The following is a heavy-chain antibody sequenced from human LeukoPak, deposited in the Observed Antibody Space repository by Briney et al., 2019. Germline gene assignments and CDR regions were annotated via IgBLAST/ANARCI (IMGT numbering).Heavy chain of an antibody. V-gene: IGHV3-21*01. D-gene: IGHD6-6*01. CDR1: GFTFSKFT. J-gene: IGHJ4*02. CDR3: ARIGYRSSSFDY. Sequence: GGSLRLSCAGSGFTFSKFTVNWVRQAPGKGLEWVSSISGGSTYIYYADSVKGRFTISRDNAKNSVFLQMNSLRTEDTAVYYCARIGYRSSSFDYWGQGTLVTVSS. CDR2: ISGGSTYI.